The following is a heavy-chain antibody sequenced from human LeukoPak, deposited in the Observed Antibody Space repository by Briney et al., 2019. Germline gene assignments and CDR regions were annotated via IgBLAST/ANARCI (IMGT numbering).Heavy chain of an antibody. CDR1: GFTFSNAW. Sequence: GGSLRLSCAASGFTFSNAWMSWVRQAPGKGLEWVSSISESGGGTFYADSVKGRFIISRDNSKNTLFLQMNSLRAEDTAVYYCARHPSIYKFRDCWGQGTLVTVSS. CDR2: ISESGGGT. V-gene: IGHV3-23*01. J-gene: IGHJ4*02. D-gene: IGHD2-21*01. CDR3: ARHPSIYKFRDC.